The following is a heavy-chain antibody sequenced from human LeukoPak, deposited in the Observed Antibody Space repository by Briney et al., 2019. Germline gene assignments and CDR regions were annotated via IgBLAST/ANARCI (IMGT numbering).Heavy chain of an antibody. V-gene: IGHV3-48*04. D-gene: IGHD1-26*01. CDR3: ARGYSGTYPNV. J-gene: IGHJ3*01. Sequence: GGSLRLSCAASGFIFSAYSMNWVRQAPGKGLEWVSYISDCSDIIYYADSVKGRFTISRDNAKDSLYLQMNSLRAEDTAIYYCARGYSGTYPNVWGQGTMVTVSS. CDR1: GFIFSAYS. CDR2: ISDCSDII.